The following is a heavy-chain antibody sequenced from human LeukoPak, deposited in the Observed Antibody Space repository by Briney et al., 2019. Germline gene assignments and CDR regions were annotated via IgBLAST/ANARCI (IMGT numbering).Heavy chain of an antibody. D-gene: IGHD5-18*01. CDR2: IIPIFGTS. V-gene: IGHV1-69*05. Sequence: SVKVSCKASGGSFNAYAISWVRQAPGQGLEWMGGIIPIFGTSNYAQKLQGRVTISTDESTSTAYMEVSSLRSEDTAIYYCARGLDASMETAYDYWGQGTLVTVSS. J-gene: IGHJ4*02. CDR3: ARGLDASMETAYDY. CDR1: GGSFNAYA.